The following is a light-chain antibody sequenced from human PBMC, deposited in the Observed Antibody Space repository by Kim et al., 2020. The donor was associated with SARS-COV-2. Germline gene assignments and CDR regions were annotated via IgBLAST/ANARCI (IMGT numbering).Light chain of an antibody. V-gene: IGLV3-27*01. CDR3: YSAADNIGV. J-gene: IGLJ3*02. CDR2: RDY. Sequence: SVAPGQTADIPWSGAVLAKKYVRWFQQKPGQAPVVVIYRDYQRPSGIPERFSGSSSGTTVTLTISGAQVEDEADYYCYSAADNIGVFGGGTQLTVL. CDR1: VLAKKY.